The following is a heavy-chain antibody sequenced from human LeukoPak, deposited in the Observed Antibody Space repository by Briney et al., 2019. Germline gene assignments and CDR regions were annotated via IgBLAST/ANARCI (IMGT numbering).Heavy chain of an antibody. CDR3: ARVPRFDAFDI. CDR2: INHSGST. V-gene: IGHV4-34*01. Sequence: SETLSLTCAVYGGSFSGYYWGWIRQPPGKGLEWIGEINHSGSTNYNPSLKSRVTISVDTSKNQFSLKLSSVTAADTAVYYCARVPRFDAFDIWGQGTMVTVSS. J-gene: IGHJ3*02. D-gene: IGHD3-3*01. CDR1: GGSFSGYY.